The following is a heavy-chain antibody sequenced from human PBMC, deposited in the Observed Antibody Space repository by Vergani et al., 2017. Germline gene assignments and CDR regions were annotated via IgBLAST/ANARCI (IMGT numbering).Heavy chain of an antibody. CDR1: GYTLTELS. CDR3: ATGGVEQRLIPNRYGMDV. CDR2: FDPEDGET. D-gene: IGHD6-25*01. J-gene: IGHJ6*02. V-gene: IGHV1-24*01. Sequence: QVQLVQSGAEVKKPGASVKVSCKVSGYTLTELSMHWVRQAPGKGLEWVGGFDPEDGETIYAQKFQGRVTMTEDTATDTAYMELSSLRSEDTAVDYCATGGVEQRLIPNRYGMDVWGQGTMVTVSS.